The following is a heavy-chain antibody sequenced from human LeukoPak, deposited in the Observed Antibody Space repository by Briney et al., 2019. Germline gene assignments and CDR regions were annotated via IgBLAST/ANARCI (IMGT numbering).Heavy chain of an antibody. V-gene: IGHV3-7*03. CDR2: IKRDGSEI. CDR3: AKDYYGYAFDH. CDR1: GFTFNTYW. Sequence: GGSLRLSCAASGFTFNTYWMNWVRQAPGKGLEGVASIKRDGSEISYVDSVKGRFTISRDNAKNSLYLQMNSLRAEDTAVYYCAKDYYGYAFDHGGPETLVTVSS. D-gene: IGHD3-10*01. J-gene: IGHJ4*02.